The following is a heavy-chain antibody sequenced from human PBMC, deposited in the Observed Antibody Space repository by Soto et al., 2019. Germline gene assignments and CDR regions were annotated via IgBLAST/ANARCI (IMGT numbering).Heavy chain of an antibody. V-gene: IGHV3-21*01. J-gene: IGHJ4*02. CDR1: GFTFSSYS. Sequence: EVQLVESGGGLVKPGGSLRLSCAASGFTFSSYSMNWVRQAPGKGLEWVSSISSSSSYIYYADSVKGRFTISRDNAKNSLYLQMNSLRAEDTAVYYCAREGYSSTAKLYFGDWGQGTLVTVSS. D-gene: IGHD6-13*01. CDR3: AREGYSSTAKLYFGD. CDR2: ISSSSSYI.